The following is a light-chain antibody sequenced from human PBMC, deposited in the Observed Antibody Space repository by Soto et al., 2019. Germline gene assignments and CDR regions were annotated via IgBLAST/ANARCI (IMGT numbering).Light chain of an antibody. J-gene: IGKJ2*01. V-gene: IGKV3-11*01. CDR3: QQRSDWLYT. CDR2: AVS. CDR1: QSPSNY. Sequence: EIVLTQSPATLSLSPGDRATLSCRASQSPSNYIAWYQQKPGQAPRLLIYAVSNRATGIPARFSGSGSVTDFTLTIRSLEPEDFAIYYCQQRSDWLYTFGQGTTLEIK.